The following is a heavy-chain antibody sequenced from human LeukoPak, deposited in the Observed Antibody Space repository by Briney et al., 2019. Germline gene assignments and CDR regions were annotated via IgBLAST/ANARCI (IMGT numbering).Heavy chain of an antibody. Sequence: PGGSLRLSCAASGFTFSSYPMSWVRQAPGKGLEWVSGISGSGDSTYYADSVKGRFTISGDNSKNTVYLQMNRLRPEDTAVYYCAKAYWDTFGWYYFDYWGQGTLVTVSS. CDR3: AKAYWDTFGWYYFDY. CDR2: ISGSGDST. D-gene: IGHD3-16*01. CDR1: GFTFSSYP. J-gene: IGHJ4*02. V-gene: IGHV3-23*01.